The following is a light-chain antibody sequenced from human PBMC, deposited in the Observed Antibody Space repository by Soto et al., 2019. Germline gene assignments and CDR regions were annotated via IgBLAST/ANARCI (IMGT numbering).Light chain of an antibody. CDR2: KAS. J-gene: IGKJ1*01. CDR1: QTISSW. Sequence: DIQMTQSPSTLSGSVGDRVTITCRASQTISSWLAWYQQKPGKAPTLLIYKASTLQSGVPSRFSGSGSGTEFTLTISSLQPDDFATYYCQHYNSYSEAFGQGTKVDIK. CDR3: QHYNSYSEA. V-gene: IGKV1-5*03.